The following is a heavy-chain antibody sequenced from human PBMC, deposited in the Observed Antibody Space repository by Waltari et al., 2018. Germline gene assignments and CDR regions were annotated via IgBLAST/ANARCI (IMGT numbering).Heavy chain of an antibody. CDR1: GFTFRNHW. Sequence: EVQLVESGGGLVQSGGSLRLSCGASGFTFRNHWMHWVRHAPGKGLLWVSRINRDGTGTSHADSVKGRFTMSRDNAKNTLYLQMNSLRVEDTAVYYCTRDSGQGLDFWGQGTLVTVSS. CDR3: TRDSGQGLDF. J-gene: IGHJ4*02. D-gene: IGHD3-10*01. CDR2: INRDGTGT. V-gene: IGHV3-74*01.